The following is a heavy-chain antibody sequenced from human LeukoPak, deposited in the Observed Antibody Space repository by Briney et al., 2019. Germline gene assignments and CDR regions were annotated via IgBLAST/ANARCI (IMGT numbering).Heavy chain of an antibody. CDR3: ATPTAGTWHFDY. CDR2: IKQDASER. Sequence: HLGGSLRLSCAASGFTFSSYWMTWVRQAPGKGPEWVANIKQDASERYYVDSVKGRFTISRDNAKNSLYLQMNSLRAEDTAVYYCATPTAGTWHFDYWGQGTLVTVSS. J-gene: IGHJ4*02. V-gene: IGHV3-7*01. D-gene: IGHD1-1*01. CDR1: GFTFSSYW.